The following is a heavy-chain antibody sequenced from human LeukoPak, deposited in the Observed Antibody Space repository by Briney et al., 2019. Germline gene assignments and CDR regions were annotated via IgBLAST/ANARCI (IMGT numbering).Heavy chain of an antibody. J-gene: IGHJ4*02. Sequence: SETLSLTCTVSGGSISNYFWSWIRQPPGKGLEWIGYIYYSGSTNYNPSLKSRVTISVDTSKNQFSLKLSSVTAADTAVYYCARDKYGDPYYFDYWGQGTLVTVSS. CDR3: ARDKYGDPYYFDY. D-gene: IGHD4-17*01. V-gene: IGHV4-59*01. CDR2: IYYSGST. CDR1: GGSISNYF.